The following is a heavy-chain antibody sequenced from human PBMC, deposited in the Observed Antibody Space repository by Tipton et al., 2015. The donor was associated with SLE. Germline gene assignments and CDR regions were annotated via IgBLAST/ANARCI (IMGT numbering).Heavy chain of an antibody. D-gene: IGHD3-16*01. V-gene: IGHV4-61*02. Sequence: LRLSCTVSGGSISSGSYYWSWIRRPAGKGLEWIGRIYTSGSTNYNPSLKSRVTISVDTSKNQFSLKLSSVTAADTAVYYCARVGQLGIGYWGQGTLVTVSS. CDR3: ARVGQLGIGY. CDR1: GGSISSGSYY. CDR2: IYTSGST. J-gene: IGHJ4*02.